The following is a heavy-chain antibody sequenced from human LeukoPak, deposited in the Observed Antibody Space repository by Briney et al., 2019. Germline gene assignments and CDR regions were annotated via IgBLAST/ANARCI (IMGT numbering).Heavy chain of an antibody. CDR2: ISYDGSDQ. V-gene: IGHV3-30*04. D-gene: IGHD3-3*01. Sequence: GGSLRLSCAASGFNFDTYAIVWVRQAPAKGLEWVATISYDGSDQYYADSVKGRFIISRDTSKNTIYLQMDSLRVEDTAVYYCARVFGSFGVVTHFDYWGQGSLVTVSS. J-gene: IGHJ4*02. CDR3: ARVFGSFGVVTHFDY. CDR1: GFNFDTYA.